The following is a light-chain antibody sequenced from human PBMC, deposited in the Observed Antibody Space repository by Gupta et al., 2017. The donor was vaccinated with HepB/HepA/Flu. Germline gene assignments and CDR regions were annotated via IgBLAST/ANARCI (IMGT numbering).Light chain of an antibody. J-gene: IGLJ3*02. Sequence: QSALTQPASVSGSPGQSITISCAGSSSDIGAYNFVSWYQQHPGKAPKLIIYDVTYRPSGVSNRFSGSKSGNTASLTISGLQAEDEADYYCSSCTRSKTWEFGGGTNLTVL. CDR1: SSDIGAYNF. V-gene: IGLV2-14*03. CDR2: DVT. CDR3: SSCTRSKTWE.